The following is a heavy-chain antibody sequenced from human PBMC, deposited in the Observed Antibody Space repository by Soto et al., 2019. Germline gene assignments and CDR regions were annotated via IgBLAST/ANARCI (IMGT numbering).Heavy chain of an antibody. CDR1: GFTFSSYS. CDR2: ISSSSSTI. CDR3: SRWVREYSGYSPTWYYYYYMDV. D-gene: IGHD5-12*01. J-gene: IGHJ6*03. V-gene: IGHV3-48*02. Sequence: GGSLRLSCAASGFTFSSYSMNWVRQAPGKGLEWVSYISSSSSTIYYADSVKGRFTISRDNAENSLYQQMNNLRDEDTTVYYCSRWVREYSGYSPTWYYYYYMDVWGKGTTVTVSS.